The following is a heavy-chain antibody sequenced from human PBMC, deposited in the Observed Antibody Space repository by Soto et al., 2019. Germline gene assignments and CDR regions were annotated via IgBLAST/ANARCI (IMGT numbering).Heavy chain of an antibody. J-gene: IGHJ5*02. CDR1: GFTFSSYG. CDR2: IWYDGSNK. Sequence: QVQLVESGGGVVQPGRSLRRSCAASGFTFSSYGMHWVRQAPGKGLEWVAVIWYDGSNKYYADSVKGRFTISRDNSKNTLYLQMNSLRAEDTAVYYCARHNRSVGATSFDPWGQGTLVTVSS. D-gene: IGHD1-26*01. V-gene: IGHV3-33*01. CDR3: ARHNRSVGATSFDP.